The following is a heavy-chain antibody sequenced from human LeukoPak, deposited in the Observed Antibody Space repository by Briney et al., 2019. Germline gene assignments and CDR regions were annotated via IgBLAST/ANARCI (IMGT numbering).Heavy chain of an antibody. CDR2: INPNSGGT. CDR3: ARGYYCSGGSCYYFDY. CDR1: GYTFTAYY. V-gene: IGHV1-2*02. J-gene: IGHJ4*02. Sequence: ASVKVSCKPSGYTFTAYYIQWVRQAPGQGLEWMGWINPNSGGTNYAQKFQGRVTMTRDTSISTAYMELSWLRSDDTAVYYCARGYYCSGGSCYYFDYWGQGTLVTVSS. D-gene: IGHD2-15*01.